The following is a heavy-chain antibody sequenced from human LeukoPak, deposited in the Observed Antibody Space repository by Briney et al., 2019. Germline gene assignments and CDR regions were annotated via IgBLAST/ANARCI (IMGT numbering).Heavy chain of an antibody. CDR3: ARVGTYDYGDYEH. D-gene: IGHD4-17*01. Sequence: SETLSLTCTVSGGSISSYYWSWIRQPPGKGLEWIGYMYYSGTTNYNPSLKSRVTISVDTSKSQFSLKLSSVTAADTAVYYCARVGTYDYGDYEHWGQGTLVTVSS. CDR1: GGSISSYY. CDR2: MYYSGTT. V-gene: IGHV4-59*12. J-gene: IGHJ4*02.